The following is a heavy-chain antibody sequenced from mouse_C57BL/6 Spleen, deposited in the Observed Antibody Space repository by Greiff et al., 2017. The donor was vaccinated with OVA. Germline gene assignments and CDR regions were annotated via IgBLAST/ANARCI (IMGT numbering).Heavy chain of an antibody. Sequence: EVKLVESGGGLVKPGGSLKLSCAASGFTFSDYGMHWVRQAPEKGLEWVAYISSGSSTISYADTVKGRFTISRDNAKNTLFLQMTSLRSEDTAMYYCARGGYYYGSTFWGTGTTVTVSA. V-gene: IGHV5-17*01. J-gene: IGHJ1*03. CDR2: ISSGSSTI. CDR3: ARGGYYYGSTF. CDR1: GFTFSDYG. D-gene: IGHD1-1*01.